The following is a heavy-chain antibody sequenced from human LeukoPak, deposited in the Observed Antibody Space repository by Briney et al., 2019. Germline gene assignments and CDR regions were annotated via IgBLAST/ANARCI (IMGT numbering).Heavy chain of an antibody. CDR1: GYTFTSYD. V-gene: IGHV1-8*03. D-gene: IGHD6-13*01. Sequence: ASVKVSCKASGYTFTSYDINLVRQATGQGLECMGWMNPNSGNTGYAQKFQGRVTITRNTSISTAYMELSSLRSEDTAVYYGVREAAAGTFDYWGQGTLVTVSS. CDR2: MNPNSGNT. J-gene: IGHJ4*02. CDR3: VREAAAGTFDY.